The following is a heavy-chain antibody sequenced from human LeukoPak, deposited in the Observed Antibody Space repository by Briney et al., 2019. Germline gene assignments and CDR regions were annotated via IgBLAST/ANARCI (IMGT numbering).Heavy chain of an antibody. J-gene: IGHJ6*02. CDR3: ARGGAAVVVVAATGGMDV. Sequence: PGGSLRLSCAASGFTFSSYWMNWVRQAPGKVLVWVSRIASDGSSTTYADSVKGRFTISRDNAKNSLYLQMNSLRAEDTAVYYCARGGAAVVVVAATGGMDVWGQGTTVTVSS. CDR1: GFTFSSYW. CDR2: IASDGSST. D-gene: IGHD2-15*01. V-gene: IGHV3-74*01.